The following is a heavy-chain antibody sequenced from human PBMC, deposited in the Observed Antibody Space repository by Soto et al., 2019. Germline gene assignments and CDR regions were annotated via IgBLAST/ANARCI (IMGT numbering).Heavy chain of an antibody. J-gene: IGHJ5*01. CDR1: GFTFSSYP. CDR2: ISYDGTSE. CDR3: LRDYSGWFDF. D-gene: IGHD3-10*01. Sequence: VESGGGVVQPGRSLRLSCAASGFTFSSYPIHWVRQAPGKGLEWVGSISYDGTSEDFADSLRGRFTLSRDNSKNMLWLQMNSLRSEDTAVYYCLRDYSGWFDFWGQGTLVTVSS. V-gene: IGHV3-30-3*01.